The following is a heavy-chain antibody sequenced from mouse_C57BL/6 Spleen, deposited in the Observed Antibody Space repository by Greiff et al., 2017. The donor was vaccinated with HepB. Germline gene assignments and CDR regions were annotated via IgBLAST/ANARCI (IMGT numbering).Heavy chain of an antibody. CDR3: ARGTGGVPYYYAMDY. V-gene: IGHV1-64*01. J-gene: IGHJ4*01. CDR1: GYTFTSYW. CDR2: IHPNSGST. D-gene: IGHD4-1*01. Sequence: QVQLKQPGAELVKPGASVKLSCKASGYTFTSYWMHWVKQRPGQGLEWIGMIHPNSGSTNYNEKFKSKATLTVDKSSSTAYMQLSSLTSEDSAVYYCARGTGGVPYYYAMDYWGQGTSVTVSS.